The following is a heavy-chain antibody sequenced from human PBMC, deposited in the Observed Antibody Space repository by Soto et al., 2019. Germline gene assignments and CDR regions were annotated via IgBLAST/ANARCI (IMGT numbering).Heavy chain of an antibody. CDR1: EFTFSGYW. D-gene: IGHD6-19*01. Sequence: EVQLEESGGGLVQPGGSLRVSCTASEFTFSGYWMHWVRQAPGKGLVWVSRINEDGSSADYADSVRGRFTISRDNAKNTLFLLMNSRRTEDTAIYYCSRGSRGWPGVDYWVPGTLVTVSS. CDR3: SRGSRGWPGVDY. CDR2: INEDGSSA. J-gene: IGHJ4*02. V-gene: IGHV3-74*01.